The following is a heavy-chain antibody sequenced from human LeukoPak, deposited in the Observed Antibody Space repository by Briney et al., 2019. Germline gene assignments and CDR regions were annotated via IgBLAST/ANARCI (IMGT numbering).Heavy chain of an antibody. J-gene: IGHJ4*02. V-gene: IGHV4-59*01. D-gene: IGHD1-7*01. Sequence: SETLSLTCNVSGGSISSYYWSWIRQPPGKGLEWIGYIYNSASTNYNPSLKSRVTISVDTSKNQFSLKLSSVTAADTAVYYCARGAGTTRVFDYWGQGTLVTVSS. CDR3: ARGAGTTRVFDY. CDR2: IYNSAST. CDR1: GGSISSYY.